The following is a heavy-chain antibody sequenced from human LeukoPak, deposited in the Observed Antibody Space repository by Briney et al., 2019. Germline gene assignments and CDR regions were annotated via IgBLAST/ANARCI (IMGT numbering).Heavy chain of an antibody. D-gene: IGHD6-13*01. J-gene: IGHJ5*02. CDR2: IYYSGST. CDR1: GGSISSSSYD. V-gene: IGHV4-39*07. Sequence: PSETLSLTCTVSGGSISSSSYDWGWIRQPPGKGLEWIGRIYYSGSTDYNPSLKSRVTISVDTSKNQFSLKLSSVTAADTAVYYCARDGTAASGGWFDPWGQGTLVTVSS. CDR3: ARDGTAASGGWFDP.